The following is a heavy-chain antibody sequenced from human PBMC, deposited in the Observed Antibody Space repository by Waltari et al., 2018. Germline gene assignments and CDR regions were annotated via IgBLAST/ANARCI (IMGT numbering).Heavy chain of an antibody. D-gene: IGHD6-6*01. CDR2: IYSDESI. Sequence: EVQLVESGGGLVQPGGSLRLSCAVSGFSVTATYMIWVRQAPGRALEWVSVIYSDESIYYDDSVRGRFTISRVSSKNTLYLQLNSLRTEDTAVYYCAKVEYSSSSAFNYWGQGILVTVSS. J-gene: IGHJ4*02. V-gene: IGHV3-66*02. CDR1: GFSVTATY. CDR3: AKVEYSSSSAFNY.